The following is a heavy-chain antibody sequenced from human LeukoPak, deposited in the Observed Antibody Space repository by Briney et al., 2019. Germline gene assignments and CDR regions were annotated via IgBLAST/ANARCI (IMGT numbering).Heavy chain of an antibody. CDR2: ISYDGSNK. V-gene: IGHV3-30-3*01. D-gene: IGHD3-22*01. CDR1: GFTFSSYA. CDR3: ARDGANYYDSSGYSTPGY. J-gene: IGHJ4*02. Sequence: PGRSLRLSCAASGFTFSSYAMHWVRQAPGKGLEWVAVISYDGSNKYYADSVKGRFTISRDNSKNTLYLQMNSLRAEDTAVYYCARDGANYYDSSGYSTPGYWGQGTLVTVSS.